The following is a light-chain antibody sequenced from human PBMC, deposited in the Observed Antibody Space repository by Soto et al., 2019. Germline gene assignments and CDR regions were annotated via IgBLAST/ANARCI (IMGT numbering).Light chain of an antibody. CDR3: SSYTTSNTRQIV. CDR2: DVS. J-gene: IGLJ1*01. Sequence: QSVLTQPASVSGSPGQSITISCTGTSSDVGGYNYVSWDQHHPGKAPKLMIFDVSNRPSGVSNRFSGSKSGNTASLTISGLQPEDEADYYCSSYTTSNTRQIVFGTGT. CDR1: SSDVGGYNY. V-gene: IGLV2-14*03.